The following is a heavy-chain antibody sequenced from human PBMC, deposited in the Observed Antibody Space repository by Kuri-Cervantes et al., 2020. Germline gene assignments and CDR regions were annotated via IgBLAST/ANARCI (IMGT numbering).Heavy chain of an antibody. J-gene: IGHJ6*03. V-gene: IGHV3-30*04. D-gene: IGHD3-10*01. CDR2: ISDDGSRP. CDR1: GFTFSGYG. CDR3: ARARRYGVGSYDYLYMDV. Sequence: GESLKISCAASGFTFSGYGVCWVRQDPDRGLEWVAVISDDGSRPYYADSVKGRSTISRDNSKNTLYLQMNSLRAEDTAVYYCARARRYGVGSYDYLYMDVWGKGTTVTVSS.